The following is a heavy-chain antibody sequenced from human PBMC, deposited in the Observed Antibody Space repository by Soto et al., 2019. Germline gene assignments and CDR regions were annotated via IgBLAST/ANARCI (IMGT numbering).Heavy chain of an antibody. CDR2: IYPGDSDT. J-gene: IGHJ6*02. CDR3: ARPLVAGTGYYYGMDV. V-gene: IGHV5-51*01. D-gene: IGHD6-19*01. Sequence: PGESVKISCKGSGYSFTIYWIGWVRQMPGKGLEWMGIIYPGDSDTRYSPSFQGQVTISADKSISTAYLQWSSLKASDTAMYYCARPLVAGTGYYYGMDVWGQGTTVTVSS. CDR1: GYSFTIYW.